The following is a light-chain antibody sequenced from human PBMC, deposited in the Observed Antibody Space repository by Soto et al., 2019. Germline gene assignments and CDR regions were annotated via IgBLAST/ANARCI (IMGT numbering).Light chain of an antibody. Sequence: QSVLTQAPSASGTPGQRVTISCSGSSSNIGSNTVSWYQQVPGTAPKLLIYSNDQRPSVVPDRFSGSKSGTSASLAIGGLQSEDEADYYCAAWYGSLNGWVFGAGTKLTVL. V-gene: IGLV1-44*01. CDR3: AAWYGSLNGWV. CDR1: SSNIGSNT. CDR2: SND. J-gene: IGLJ2*01.